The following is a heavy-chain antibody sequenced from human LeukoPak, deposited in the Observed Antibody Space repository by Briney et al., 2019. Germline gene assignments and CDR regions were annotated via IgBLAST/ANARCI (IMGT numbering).Heavy chain of an antibody. Sequence: ASVKVSCKASGYTFTSYDINWVRQATGQGPEWMGWMNPSGGHTNYAQSLQGRVTMTRNTSTSTAYMDLSSLRSEDTAVYYCTRRSVAGTFDYWGQGTPVTVSS. J-gene: IGHJ4*02. V-gene: IGHV1-8*01. CDR1: GYTFTSYD. CDR3: TRRSVAGTFDY. D-gene: IGHD6-19*01. CDR2: MNPSGGHT.